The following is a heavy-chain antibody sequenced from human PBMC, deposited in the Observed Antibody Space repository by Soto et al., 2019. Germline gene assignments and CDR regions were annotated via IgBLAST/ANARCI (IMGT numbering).Heavy chain of an antibody. V-gene: IGHV1-3*01. J-gene: IGHJ3*02. CDR2: IIAGNGNT. CDR3: ASVNRADAFDI. Sequence: QVQLVQSGAEVKKPGASVKVSCKASGYTFTSYAMHWVRQAPGQRLEWMGWIIAGNGNTKYSQKFQGRVTITRDTSASTAYMELSSLRSEDTAVYYCASVNRADAFDIWGQGTMVTVSS. CDR1: GYTFTSYA.